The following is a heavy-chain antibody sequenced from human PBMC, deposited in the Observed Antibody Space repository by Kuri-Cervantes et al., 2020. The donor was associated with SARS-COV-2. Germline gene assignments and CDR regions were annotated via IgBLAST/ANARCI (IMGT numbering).Heavy chain of an antibody. Sequence: GGSLRLSCAASGFTFDDYAMHWVRQAPGKGLEWVSGISWNSGSIGYADSVKGRFTISRDNAKNSLYLQMNSLRAEDTALYYCAKGIAAQPYYYMDVWGKGTTVTVSS. CDR3: AKGIAAQPYYYMDV. V-gene: IGHV3-9*01. CDR2: ISWNSGSI. D-gene: IGHD2-2*01. J-gene: IGHJ6*03. CDR1: GFTFDDYA.